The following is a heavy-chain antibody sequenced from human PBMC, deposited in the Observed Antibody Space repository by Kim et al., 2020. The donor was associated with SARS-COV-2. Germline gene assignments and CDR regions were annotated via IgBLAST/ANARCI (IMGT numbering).Heavy chain of an antibody. J-gene: IGHJ3*02. Sequence: ASVKVSCKASGYDFAVYVFHWVRQAPGQGLEWMGRISTNRGEAIYAQNFQGRFALTIDTSINTAYMEMTSLRSDDTATYYCALLRYFDVTVAHHSGMWGQGTVVIVSS. CDR3: ALLRYFDVTVAHHSGM. V-gene: IGHV1-2*06. CDR2: ISTNRGEA. CDR1: GYDFAVYV. D-gene: IGHD3-9*01.